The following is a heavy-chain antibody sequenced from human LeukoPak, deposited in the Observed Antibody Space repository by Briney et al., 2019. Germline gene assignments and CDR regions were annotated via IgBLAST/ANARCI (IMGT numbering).Heavy chain of an antibody. CDR1: GFTFSSSD. CDR3: AYYHVNEEPPTF. V-gene: IGHV3-13*01. Sequence: GSLRLSCAASGFTFSSSDMHWVRQATGKGLEWVSAIGTVGDTYYAASVKGRFTVSRDNSKNMLYLQMNSLRAEDTAVYYCAYYHVNEEPPTFWGQGTLVTVSS. D-gene: IGHD3-16*01. CDR2: IGTVGDT. J-gene: IGHJ4*02.